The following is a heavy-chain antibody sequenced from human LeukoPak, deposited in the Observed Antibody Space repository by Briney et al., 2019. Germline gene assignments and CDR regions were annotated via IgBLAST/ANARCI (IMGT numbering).Heavy chain of an antibody. V-gene: IGHV5-51*01. Sequence: GESLKISSKGSGYSFTTYWISWVRQMPGKGLEWMGRIYPGDSDTRHSPSFQGQVTISADKSISTAYLQWSSLKASDTAMYYCARVTVTPYRLEYWGQGTLVTVSS. D-gene: IGHD4-17*01. J-gene: IGHJ4*02. CDR3: ARVTVTPYRLEY. CDR1: GYSFTTYW. CDR2: IYPGDSDT.